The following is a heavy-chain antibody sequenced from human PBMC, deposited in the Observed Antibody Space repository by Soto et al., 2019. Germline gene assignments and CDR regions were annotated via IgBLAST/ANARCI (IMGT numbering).Heavy chain of an antibody. CDR3: AAPSGGYSYAFDI. CDR1: GFTFTSSA. V-gene: IGHV1-58*01. Sequence: ASVKVSCKASGFTFTSSAVQWVRQARGQRLEWIGWIVVGSGNTNYAQKLQERVTITRDMSTSTAYMELSSLRSEDTAVYYCAAPSGGYSYAFDIWGQGTMVTVSS. D-gene: IGHD5-18*01. CDR2: IVVGSGNT. J-gene: IGHJ3*02.